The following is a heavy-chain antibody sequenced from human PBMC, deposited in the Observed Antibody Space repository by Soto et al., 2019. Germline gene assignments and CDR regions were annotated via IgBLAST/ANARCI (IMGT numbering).Heavy chain of an antibody. CDR1: GFALSSYW. CDR3: VRRNDGYGVFDY. V-gene: IGHV3-74*01. Sequence: GGSLRLSCAASGFALSSYWMHWVRQAPGKGLVWVSRINMAGTAINYAGSVKGRFTISRDNAKNTLFLQMNSLRDDDTAVYYCVRRNDGYGVFDYWGQGALVTVSS. CDR2: INMAGTAI. D-gene: IGHD5-18*01. J-gene: IGHJ4*02.